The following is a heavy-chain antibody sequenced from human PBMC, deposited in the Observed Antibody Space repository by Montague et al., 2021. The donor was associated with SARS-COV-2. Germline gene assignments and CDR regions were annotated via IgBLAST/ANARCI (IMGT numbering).Heavy chain of an antibody. CDR2: ISYDGSNK. V-gene: IGHV3-30*04. J-gene: IGHJ4*02. D-gene: IGHD2-15*01. CDR1: GFTFSSYA. CDR3: ARDLAVVAATPFDY. Sequence: SLRLSCAASGFTFSSYAMHWVRQAPGKGLEWVAVISYDGSNKYYADSVKGRFTISRDNSKNTLYLQMNSLRAEDTAVYHCARDLAVVAATPFDYWGQGTLVTVSS.